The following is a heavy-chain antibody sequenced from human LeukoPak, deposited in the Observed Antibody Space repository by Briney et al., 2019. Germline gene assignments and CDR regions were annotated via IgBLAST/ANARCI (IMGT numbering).Heavy chain of an antibody. CDR2: INWNSGSI. Sequence: GGSLRLSCAASGFTFDEYAMHWVRQAPGKGLEWVSGINWNSGSIVYGDSVRGRFTISRDNSKNTLYLQMNSLRAEDTAVYYCARARRYYYGSGSYPPFDYWGQGTLVTVSS. J-gene: IGHJ4*02. V-gene: IGHV3-9*01. D-gene: IGHD3-10*01. CDR1: GFTFDEYA. CDR3: ARARRYYYGSGSYPPFDY.